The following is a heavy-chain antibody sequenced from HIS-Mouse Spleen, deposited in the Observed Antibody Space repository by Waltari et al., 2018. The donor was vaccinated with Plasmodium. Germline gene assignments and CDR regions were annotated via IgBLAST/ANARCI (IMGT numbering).Heavy chain of an antibody. Sequence: QVQLVESGGGVVQPGRSLRLSCSAYGFTFSSYAMHGVRQAPGKGVECVAVISYDGSNKYYADSVKGRFTISRDNSKNTLYLQMNSLRAEDTAVYYCARDRRLAFDYWGQGTLVTVSS. V-gene: IGHV3-30-3*01. CDR2: ISYDGSNK. J-gene: IGHJ4*02. D-gene: IGHD2-15*01. CDR3: ARDRRLAFDY. CDR1: GFTFSSYA.